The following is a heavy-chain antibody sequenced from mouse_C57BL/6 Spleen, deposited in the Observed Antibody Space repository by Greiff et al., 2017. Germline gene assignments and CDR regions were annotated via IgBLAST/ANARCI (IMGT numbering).Heavy chain of an antibody. CDR2: INPNYGTT. J-gene: IGHJ2*01. CDR3: ARSDYDHDVGDNSDY. Sequence: EVQVVESGPELVKPGASVKISCKASGYSFTDYNMNWVKQSNGKSLEWIGVINPNYGTTSYNQKFKGKATLTVDQSSSTAYMQLNSLTSDDSAVYYCARSDYDHDVGDNSDYWGQGTTLTVSS. V-gene: IGHV1-39*01. D-gene: IGHD2-4*01. CDR1: GYSFTDYN.